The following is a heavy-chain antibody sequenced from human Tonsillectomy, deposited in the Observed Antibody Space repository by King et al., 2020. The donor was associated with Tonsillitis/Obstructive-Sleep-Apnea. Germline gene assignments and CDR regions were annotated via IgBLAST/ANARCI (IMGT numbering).Heavy chain of an antibody. CDR1: GFNFSSYA. Sequence: VQLVESGGGVVQPGRSLRLSCAASGFNFSSYAMHWVRQAPGKGLEWVAVISDDGSKKYYADSVKGRFTFSRDKSKNTLYLRMNSLTTEDAAVYYCARGEYDPYYVDYWGLGTLVTVSS. J-gene: IGHJ4*02. CDR3: ARGEYDPYYVDY. CDR2: ISDDGSKK. V-gene: IGHV3-30*04. D-gene: IGHD1-1*01.